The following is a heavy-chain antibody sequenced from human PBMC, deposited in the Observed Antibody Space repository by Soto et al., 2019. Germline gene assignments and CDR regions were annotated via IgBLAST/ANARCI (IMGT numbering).Heavy chain of an antibody. J-gene: IGHJ4*02. CDR3: ARVIYNWNYSPLDY. V-gene: IGHV1-2*02. CDR2: INPNSGGT. Sequence: ASVKVSCKASGYTFTGYYMHWVRQAPGQGLEWMGWINPNSGGTNYAQKFQGRVTMTRDTSISTAYMELSRLRSDDTAVYYCARVIYNWNYSPLDYWGQRPLVTASS. CDR1: GYTFTGYY. D-gene: IGHD1-7*01.